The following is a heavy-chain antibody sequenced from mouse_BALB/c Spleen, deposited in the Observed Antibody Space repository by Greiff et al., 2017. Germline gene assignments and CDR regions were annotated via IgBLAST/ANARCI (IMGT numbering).Heavy chain of an antibody. D-gene: IGHD2-10*02. Sequence: EVHLVESGGGLVQPGGSRKLSCAASGFTFSSFGMHWVRQAPEKGLEWVAYISSGSSTIYYADTVKGRFTISRDNPKNTLFLQMTSLRSEDTAMYYCARLYGNLDYWGQGTTLTVSS. V-gene: IGHV5-17*02. J-gene: IGHJ2*01. CDR3: ARLYGNLDY. CDR2: ISSGSSTI. CDR1: GFTFSSFG.